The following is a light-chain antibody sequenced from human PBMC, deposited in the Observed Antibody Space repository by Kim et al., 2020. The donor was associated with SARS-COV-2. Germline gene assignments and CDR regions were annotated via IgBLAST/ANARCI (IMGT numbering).Light chain of an antibody. CDR1: SSDVGGYNY. CDR3: SSFAGSNHVV. V-gene: IGLV2-8*01. CDR2: EVS. J-gene: IGLJ2*01. Sequence: GQSVAVSCTGTSSDVGGYNYGSWYQQHPGKAPRLMIFEVSKRPSGVPDRFSGSKSGNTASLTVSGLQAEDEADYYCSSFAGSNHVVFGGGTQLTVL.